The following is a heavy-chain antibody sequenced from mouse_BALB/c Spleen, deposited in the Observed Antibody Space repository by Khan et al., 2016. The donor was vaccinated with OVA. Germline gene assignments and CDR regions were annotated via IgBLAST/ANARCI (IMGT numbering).Heavy chain of an antibody. D-gene: IGHD1-1*01. V-gene: IGHV3-2*02. CDR1: GYSITNNYA. J-gene: IGHJ2*01. Sequence: QLEESGPGLVKPSQSLSLTCTVTGYSITNNYAWNWIRQFPGNKLEWMGYISYSGSTNCNPSLKSRISITRDTSKNQFFLQLNSVTTEDTATYYCARGNYYGYYFDYWGQGTTLTVSS. CDR3: ARGNYYGYYFDY. CDR2: ISYSGST.